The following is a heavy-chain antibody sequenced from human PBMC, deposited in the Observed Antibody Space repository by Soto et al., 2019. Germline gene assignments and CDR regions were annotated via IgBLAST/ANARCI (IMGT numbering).Heavy chain of an antibody. CDR3: AKEGYDSSAPFDY. CDR1: GFTFSSYG. D-gene: IGHD3-22*01. CDR2: ISYDGSNK. V-gene: IGHV3-30*18. J-gene: IGHJ4*02. Sequence: QVQLVESGGGVVQPGRSLRLSCAASGFTFSSYGMHWVRQAPGKGLEWVAVISYDGSNKYHADSVKGRFTISRDNSKNTLYLQMNSLRAEDTAVYYCAKEGYDSSAPFDYWGQGTLVTVSS.